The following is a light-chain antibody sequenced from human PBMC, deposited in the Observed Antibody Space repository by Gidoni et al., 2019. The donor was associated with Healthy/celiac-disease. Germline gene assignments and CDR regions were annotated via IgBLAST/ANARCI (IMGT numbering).Light chain of an antibody. V-gene: IGLV3-25*03. CDR3: QSADSSGTYVV. CDR2: KDS. CDR1: ALPKQY. Sequence: SYELTQPPSVSVSPGQTARIPCSGDALPKQYAYWYKQKPGQAPVLVIYKDSERPSGIPERFSGSSSGTTVTWTISGVQAEDEADYYWQSADSSGTYVVFGGGTKLTVL. J-gene: IGLJ2*01.